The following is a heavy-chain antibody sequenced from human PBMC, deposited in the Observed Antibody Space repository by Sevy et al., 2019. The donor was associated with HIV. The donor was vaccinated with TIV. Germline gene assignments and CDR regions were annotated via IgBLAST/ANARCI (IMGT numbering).Heavy chain of an antibody. J-gene: IGHJ4*02. Sequence: ASVKVSCKASGYTFTSYGISWVRQAPGQGLEWMGWISAYKGNTNYAQKLQGRVTMTTDTSTSTAYMELRSLRSDDTAVYYGARDRFGYSSSSEGFDYWGQGTLVTVSS. D-gene: IGHD6-6*01. CDR1: GYTFTSYG. V-gene: IGHV1-18*04. CDR3: ARDRFGYSSSSEGFDY. CDR2: ISAYKGNT.